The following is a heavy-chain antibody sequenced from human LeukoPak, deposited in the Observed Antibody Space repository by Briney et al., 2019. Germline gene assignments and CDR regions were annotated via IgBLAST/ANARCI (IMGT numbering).Heavy chain of an antibody. Sequence: SETLSLTCTVSGGSISSYYWSWIRQPPGKGLEWSGYIYYSGSTNYNPSLKSRVTISVDTSKNQFSLKLSSVTAADTAVYYCARSDVYYYYMDVWGKGTTVTVSS. D-gene: IGHD2-21*02. CDR3: ARSDVYYYYMDV. J-gene: IGHJ6*03. CDR2: IYYSGST. CDR1: GGSISSYY. V-gene: IGHV4-59*01.